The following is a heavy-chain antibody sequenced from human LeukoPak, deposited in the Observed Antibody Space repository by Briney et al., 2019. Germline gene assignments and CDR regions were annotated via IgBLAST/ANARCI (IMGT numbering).Heavy chain of an antibody. V-gene: IGHV1-2*02. D-gene: IGHD5-12*01. Sequence: ASVKVSCKASGYTFTGYYMHWVRQAPGQGLEWMGWINPNSGGTNYAQKFQGRVTMTRDTSTSTVYMELSSLRSEDTAVYYCARAPSRGYVGFCGYWGQGTLVTVSS. CDR2: INPNSGGT. CDR3: ARAPSRGYVGFCGY. J-gene: IGHJ4*02. CDR1: GYTFTGYY.